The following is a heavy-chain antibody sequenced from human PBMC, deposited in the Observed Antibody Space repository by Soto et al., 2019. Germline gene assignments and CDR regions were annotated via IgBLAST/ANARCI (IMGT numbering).Heavy chain of an antibody. Sequence: SETLSLTCTVSGGSVSSDSYYWTWMRQPPGKGLEWIGYINYSGSTSYNPSLKGRVAISVDTSKKQFSLKVSSVTAADTAVYYCARDGDTSGYYYFDYWGQGTLVTVS. V-gene: IGHV4-61*01. CDR3: ARDGDTSGYYYFDY. J-gene: IGHJ4*02. D-gene: IGHD3-22*01. CDR2: INYSGST. CDR1: GGSVSSDSYY.